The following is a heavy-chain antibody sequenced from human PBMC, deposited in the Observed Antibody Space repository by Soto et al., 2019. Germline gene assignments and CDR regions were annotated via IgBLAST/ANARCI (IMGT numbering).Heavy chain of an antibody. CDR1: GGSISSYY. CDR3: ASSNLYDYNWTFDY. D-gene: IGHD3-16*01. V-gene: IGHV4-59*01. J-gene: IGHJ4*02. Sequence: QVQLQESGPGLVKPSETLSLTCTVSGGSISSYYWSWIRQPPGKGLEWIGYIYCSGSTNYNPSLKSRVTISVDTSKNQFSLKLSSVTAADTAVYYCASSNLYDYNWTFDYWGQGTLVTVSS. CDR2: IYCSGST.